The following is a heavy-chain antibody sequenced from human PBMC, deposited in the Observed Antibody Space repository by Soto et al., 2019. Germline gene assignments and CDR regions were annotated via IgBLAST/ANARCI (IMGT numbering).Heavy chain of an antibody. J-gene: IGHJ5*02. CDR2: INQSGST. D-gene: IGHD3-10*01. V-gene: IGHV4-34*01. CDR1: GGSFSGYY. CDR3: AREIPTYYYGSGSRNWFDP. Sequence: QVQLQQWGAGLLKPSETLSLTCAVYGGSFSGYYWSWIRQPPGKGLEWIGEINQSGSTNYNPSLKSRVTISVDTSKNQFSLKLSSVTAADTAVYYCAREIPTYYYGSGSRNWFDPWGQGTLVTVSS.